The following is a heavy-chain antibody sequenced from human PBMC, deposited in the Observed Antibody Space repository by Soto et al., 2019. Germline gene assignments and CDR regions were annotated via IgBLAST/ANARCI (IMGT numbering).Heavy chain of an antibody. Sequence: PGGSLRLSCAASGFTFINYAMSWVRQAPGKGLEWVSTIRPSGVDTNYADSVKGRFTLSRDNSRGTLYLRMNSLRADDTAVYYCAKDSLSTGNTEPFDSWGQGTLVTVSS. D-gene: IGHD1-7*01. V-gene: IGHV3-23*01. CDR3: AKDSLSTGNTEPFDS. CDR1: GFTFINYA. CDR2: IRPSGVDT. J-gene: IGHJ4*02.